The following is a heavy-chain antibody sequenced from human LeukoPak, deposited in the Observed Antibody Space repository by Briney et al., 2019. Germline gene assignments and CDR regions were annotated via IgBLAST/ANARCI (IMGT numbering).Heavy chain of an antibody. V-gene: IGHV3-23*01. J-gene: IGHJ4*02. CDR3: ANPDYDSSTYVGDY. D-gene: IGHD3-22*01. Sequence: GGSLRLSCAASGFTFSTFAMIWVRQPPGKGLEWVSSIFPSGGEIHYADSVRGRFTISRDNSKNTLYLQMNSLRAEDTAVYYCANPDYDSSTYVGDYWGQGTLVTVSS. CDR2: IFPSGGEI. CDR1: GFTFSTFA.